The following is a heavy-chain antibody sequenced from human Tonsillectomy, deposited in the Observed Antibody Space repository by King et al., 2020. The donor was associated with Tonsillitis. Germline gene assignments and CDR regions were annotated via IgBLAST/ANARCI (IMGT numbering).Heavy chain of an antibody. CDR1: GFTFSNNA. V-gene: IGHV3-23*04. CDR2: ISGGATNT. Sequence: VQLVESGGGLVQPGGSLRLSCAASGFTFSNNAMTWVRQAPGKGREWVSTISGGATNTYYADSVKGRFTISRDNSKNTLYLQMSSLRAADTAVYYCAKVGDYGGNFDRFYFDSWGQGTLVTVSS. CDR3: AKVGDYGGNFDRFYFDS. D-gene: IGHD4-23*01. J-gene: IGHJ4*02.